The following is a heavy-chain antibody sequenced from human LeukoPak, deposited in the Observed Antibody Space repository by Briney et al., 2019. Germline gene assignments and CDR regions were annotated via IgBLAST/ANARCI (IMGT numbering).Heavy chain of an antibody. CDR1: GGSFSGYY. CDR2: INHSGST. CDR3: ARGGRPPTGTFDY. V-gene: IGHV4-34*01. D-gene: IGHD1-7*01. J-gene: IGHJ4*02. Sequence: SETLSLTCAVYGGSFSGYYWSWIRQPPGKGLEWIGEINHSGSTNYNPSLKSQVTISVDTSKNQFSLKLSSVTAADTAVYYCARGGRPPTGTFDYWGQGTLVTVSS.